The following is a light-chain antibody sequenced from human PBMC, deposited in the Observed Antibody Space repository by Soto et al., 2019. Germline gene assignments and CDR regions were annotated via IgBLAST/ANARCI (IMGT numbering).Light chain of an antibody. Sequence: EIVMTQSPATLSVSPGERATLSCRASQSVSSNLAWYQQKPGQPPRLLIYGASTSATAIPARFSGSGSGTEFTLTISSLQSEDFAVYYCQQYNKWPLTFGGGTKVESK. CDR1: QSVSSN. CDR3: QQYNKWPLT. CDR2: GAS. V-gene: IGKV3-15*01. J-gene: IGKJ4*01.